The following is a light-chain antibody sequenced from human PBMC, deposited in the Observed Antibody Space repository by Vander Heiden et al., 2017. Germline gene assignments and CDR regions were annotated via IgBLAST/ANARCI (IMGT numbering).Light chain of an antibody. V-gene: IGLV2-14*01. CDR1: SSDIGAYNY. J-gene: IGLJ2*01. Sequence: QSALTQPASVSGSTGQSITISCTGTSSDIGAYNYVSWYQQHPGKAPKLMIYDFNNRPSGVSNRFSGSKSGNTASLTISGLQAEDEADYYCSSYTSSSTRIFGGGTKLTVL. CDR3: SSYTSSSTRI. CDR2: DFN.